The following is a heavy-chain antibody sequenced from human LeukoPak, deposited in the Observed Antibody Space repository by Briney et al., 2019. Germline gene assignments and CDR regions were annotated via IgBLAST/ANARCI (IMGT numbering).Heavy chain of an antibody. CDR1: GFTFSSYE. V-gene: IGHV3-48*03. CDR2: ISSSGSTI. Sequence: GGSLKLSCAASGFTFSSYEMNWVRQAPGKGLEWVSYISSSGSTILYADSVKGRFTISRDNAKNSLFLQMNSLRAGDTAVYYCAREKASTTGTTDYDYWGQGTLVTVSS. CDR3: AREKASTTGTTDYDY. D-gene: IGHD1-1*01. J-gene: IGHJ4*02.